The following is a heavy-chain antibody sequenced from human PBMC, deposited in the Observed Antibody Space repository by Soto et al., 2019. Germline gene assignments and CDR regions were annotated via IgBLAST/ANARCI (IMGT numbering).Heavy chain of an antibody. V-gene: IGHV4-30-4*01. J-gene: IGHJ5*02. CDR3: ARAPPNAYGGQGRNWFDP. CDR2: IYSSGNT. CDR1: GGSISGDYY. D-gene: IGHD4-17*01. Sequence: QVQLQESGPGLVKPSQTLSLTCTVSGGSISGDYYWSWIRKPPGKGLEWIGYIYSSGNTYYNPSLKSQVTISVDTSKNQCSLKLSSVTAADTAVDYCARAPPNAYGGQGRNWFDPWGQGTLVTVSS.